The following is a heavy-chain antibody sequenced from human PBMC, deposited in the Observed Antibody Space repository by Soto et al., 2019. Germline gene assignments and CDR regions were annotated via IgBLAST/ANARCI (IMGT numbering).Heavy chain of an antibody. Sequence: QVQLQESGPGLVKPPQTLSLTCTVSGGSISSGGYYWSWIRQHPGKGLEWIGYIYYSGSTYYNPSLKSRVTISVDKSKQQFSLKLSSVTVADTAVYYCARLRLGELSPDYWGQGTLVTVSS. D-gene: IGHD3-16*02. CDR3: ARLRLGELSPDY. J-gene: IGHJ4*02. CDR1: GGSISSGGYY. CDR2: IYYSGST. V-gene: IGHV4-31*03.